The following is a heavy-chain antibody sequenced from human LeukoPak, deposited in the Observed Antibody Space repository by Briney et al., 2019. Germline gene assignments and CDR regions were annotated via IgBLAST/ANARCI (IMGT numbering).Heavy chain of an antibody. CDR2: IYSGGST. J-gene: IGHJ6*02. D-gene: IGHD2-8*02. V-gene: IGHV3-53*01. Sequence: PGGSLRLSCAASGFTVSSNYMSWVRQAPGKGLEWVSVIYSGGSTYYADSVKGRLTISRDNSKNTLYLQMNSLRAEDTAVYYCARYWVGYGMDVWGQGTTVTVSS. CDR3: ARYWVGYGMDV. CDR1: GFTVSSNY.